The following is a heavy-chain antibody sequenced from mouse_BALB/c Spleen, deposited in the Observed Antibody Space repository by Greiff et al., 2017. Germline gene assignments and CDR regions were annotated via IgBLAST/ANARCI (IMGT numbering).Heavy chain of an antibody. J-gene: IGHJ4*01. CDR1: GFTFSDYG. D-gene: IGHD2-3*01. CDR3: ARTLYDGYYRYDAMDY. V-gene: IGHV5-15*02. Sequence: DVLLVESGGRLVQPGGSRKLSCAASGFTFSDYGMAWVRQAPGKGPEWVSFISNLAYSIYYADTVTGRFTISRENAKNTLYLEMNSLMSEDTAIYYCARTLYDGYYRYDAMDYWGQRTSDTVS. CDR2: ISNLAYSI.